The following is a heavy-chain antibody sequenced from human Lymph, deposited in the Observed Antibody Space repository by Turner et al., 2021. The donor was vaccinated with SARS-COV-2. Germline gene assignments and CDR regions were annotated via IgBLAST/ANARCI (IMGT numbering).Heavy chain of an antibody. Sequence: QVQLVQSGAEVKKPGSSVKVSCKASGGTFSSSAISWVRQAPGQGLELMGGVIPLLARENSAQKFQGRVTITADKTTSTAYMELGSLRSEGTDVYLCARKAAPGMGGGVHYYYYAMDVWGQGTTVTVSS. CDR1: GGTFSSSA. CDR3: ARKAAPGMGGGVHYYYYAMDV. CDR2: VIPLLARE. D-gene: IGHD6-13*01. V-gene: IGHV1-69*10. J-gene: IGHJ6*02.